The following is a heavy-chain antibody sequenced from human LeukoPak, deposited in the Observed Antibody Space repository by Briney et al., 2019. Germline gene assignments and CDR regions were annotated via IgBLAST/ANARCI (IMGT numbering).Heavy chain of an antibody. CDR2: IYYSGST. CDR3: ARERRHMDV. Sequence: SETLSLTCTVSGGSISSNYWSWIRQPPGKGLEWIGYIYYSGSTNYNPSLKSRVTISVDTSKNQFSLKLSSVTAADTAVYYCARERRHMDVWGQGTTVTVSS. CDR1: GGSISSNY. V-gene: IGHV4-59*01. J-gene: IGHJ6*02.